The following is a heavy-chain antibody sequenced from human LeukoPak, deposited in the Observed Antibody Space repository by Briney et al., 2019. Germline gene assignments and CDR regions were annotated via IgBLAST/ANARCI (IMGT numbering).Heavy chain of an antibody. CDR3: AKEASGFRFGY. CDR2: INSDGSST. V-gene: IGHV3-23*01. Sequence: PGGSLRLSCAASGFTFDDYAMHWVRQAPGKGPVWVSRINSDGSSTYYADSVRGRFTISRDNSKNTLYLQMNSLRAEDTAVYYCAKEASGFRFGYWGQGTLVTVSS. J-gene: IGHJ4*02. D-gene: IGHD6-19*01. CDR1: GFTFDDYA.